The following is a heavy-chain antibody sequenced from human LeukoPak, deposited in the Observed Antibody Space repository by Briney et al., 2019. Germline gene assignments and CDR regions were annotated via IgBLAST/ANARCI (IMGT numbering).Heavy chain of an antibody. J-gene: IGHJ4*02. V-gene: IGHV3-30-3*01. CDR1: GFIFSSHW. CDR3: ARGESYDNSGSDLDY. D-gene: IGHD3-22*01. CDR2: ISYDGSNK. Sequence: PGGSLRLSCAASGFIFSSHWMSWVRQAPGKGLGWVAVISYDGSNKYYGDSVKGRFSISRDNSKNTLYLQMNSLRAADTSVYYCARGESYDNSGSDLDYWGQGTLVTVSS.